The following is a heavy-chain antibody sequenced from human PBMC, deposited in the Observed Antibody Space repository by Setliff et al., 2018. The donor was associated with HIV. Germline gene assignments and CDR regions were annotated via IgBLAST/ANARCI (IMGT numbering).Heavy chain of an antibody. D-gene: IGHD7-27*01. CDR2: IYGDGTIT. Sequence: LRLSCTASGFTFSRSWMHWVRQAPGKGLVWVSRIYGDGTITAYADSVKGRFTISRDNAKNTLYLQMSSLRVEDTAVYYCTRKPLDNWGNDYWGQGALVTVSS. V-gene: IGHV3-74*03. CDR3: TRKPLDNWGNDY. J-gene: IGHJ4*02. CDR1: GFTFSRSW.